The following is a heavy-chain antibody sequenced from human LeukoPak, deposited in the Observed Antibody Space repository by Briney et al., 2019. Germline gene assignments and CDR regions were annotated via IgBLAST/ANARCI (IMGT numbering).Heavy chain of an antibody. J-gene: IGHJ3*02. CDR1: GFTFSSYA. Sequence: GGSLRLSCAASGFTFSSYAMRWVRQAPGKGLEWVSVIYSGGSTYYADSVKGRFTISRHNSKNTLYLQMNSLRAEDTAVYYCATVLTKRTYYYGSGTQMGAFDIWGQGTMVTVSS. CDR2: IYSGGST. V-gene: IGHV3-53*04. D-gene: IGHD3-10*01. CDR3: ATVLTKRTYYYGSGTQMGAFDI.